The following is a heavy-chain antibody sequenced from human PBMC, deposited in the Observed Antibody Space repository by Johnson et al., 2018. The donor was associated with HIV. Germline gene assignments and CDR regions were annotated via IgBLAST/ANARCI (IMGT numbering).Heavy chain of an antibody. CDR1: GFTFDDYG. V-gene: IGHV3-9*01. CDR2: ISWSGGTI. Sequence: EVQLVESGGGLVQPGRSLRLSCAASGFTFDDYGMNWVRQAPGKGLEWVSGISWSGGTIGYADSVKGRFTISRDNAKNALYLQMNSLRAEDTAVYYCLSPSDAFDIWGQGTMVTVSS. CDR3: LSPSDAFDI. J-gene: IGHJ3*02.